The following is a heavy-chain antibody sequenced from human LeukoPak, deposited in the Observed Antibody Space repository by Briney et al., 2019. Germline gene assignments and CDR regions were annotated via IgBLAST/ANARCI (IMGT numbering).Heavy chain of an antibody. CDR2: INPNSGGT. CDR3: ARDLYYYDSSGYVDY. V-gene: IGHV1-2*02. Sequence: ASVKVSCKASGYTFTGYYMHWVRQAPGQGLEWMGWINPNSGGTNYAQKFQGRVTMPRDTSISKAYMELSRLRSDDTAVYYCARDLYYYDSSGYVDYWGQGTLVTVSS. J-gene: IGHJ4*02. D-gene: IGHD3-22*01. CDR1: GYTFTGYY.